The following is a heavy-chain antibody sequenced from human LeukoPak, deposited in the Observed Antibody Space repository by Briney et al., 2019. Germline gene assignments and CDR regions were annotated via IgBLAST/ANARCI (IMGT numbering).Heavy chain of an antibody. J-gene: IGHJ3*02. D-gene: IGHD3-3*01. CDR1: GGSISSGGYY. CDR2: IYHSGST. Sequence: PSETLSLTCTVSGGSISSGGYYWSWIRQPPGKGLEWIGYIYHSGSTYYNPSLKSRVTISVDRSKNQFSLKLSSVTAADTAVYYCARDRSYYDFWSGLIWGQGTMVTVSS. V-gene: IGHV4-30-2*01. CDR3: ARDRSYYDFWSGLI.